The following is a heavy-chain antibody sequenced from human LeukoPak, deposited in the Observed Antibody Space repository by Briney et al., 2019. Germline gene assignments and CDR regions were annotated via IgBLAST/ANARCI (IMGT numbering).Heavy chain of an antibody. D-gene: IGHD1-26*01. CDR2: IYYSGNT. V-gene: IGHV4-59*12. CDR3: AGTMESVSFSTFDY. CDR1: GGSISDYY. J-gene: IGHJ4*02. Sequence: SETLSLTCTVSGGSISDYYWNWIRQPPGKGLEWIGFIYYSGNTNYNPSLKSRVTISVDTSKNQFSLKLSSVTAADTAVYYCAGTMESVSFSTFDYWGQGTLVTVSS.